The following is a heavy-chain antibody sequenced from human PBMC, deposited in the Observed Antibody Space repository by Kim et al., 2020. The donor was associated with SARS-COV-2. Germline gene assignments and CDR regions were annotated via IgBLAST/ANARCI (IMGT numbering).Heavy chain of an antibody. CDR1: GFTFSSYA. CDR3: ARDKGYYDFWSGYYYFD. CDR2: ISYDGSNK. Sequence: GGSLRLSCAASGFTFSSYAMHWVRQAPGKGLEWVAVISYDGSNKYYADSVKGRFTISRDNSKNTLYLQMNSLRAEDTAVYYCARDKGYYDFWSGYYYFD. V-gene: IGHV3-30-3*01. D-gene: IGHD3-3*01. J-gene: IGHJ4*01.